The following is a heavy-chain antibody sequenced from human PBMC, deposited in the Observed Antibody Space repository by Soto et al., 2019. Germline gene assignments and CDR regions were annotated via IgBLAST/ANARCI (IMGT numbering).Heavy chain of an antibody. V-gene: IGHV3-23*01. CDR3: ARAADWAFGY. Sequence: PGGSLRLSCAASGFTFSNYAMSWVRQAPGKGLEWVSAIGGSGDWTYYADSVKGRFTNSRDNSKNTLYLQMNSLRAEDTAVYYCARAADWAFGYWGQGTLVTVSS. CDR2: IGGSGDWT. D-gene: IGHD3-9*01. J-gene: IGHJ4*02. CDR1: GFTFSNYA.